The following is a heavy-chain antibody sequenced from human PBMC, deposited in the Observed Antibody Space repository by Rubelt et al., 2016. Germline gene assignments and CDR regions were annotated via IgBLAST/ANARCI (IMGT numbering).Heavy chain of an antibody. CDR2: ISDVGSNK. CDR1: GFTFSRYA. D-gene: IGHD1-26*01. Sequence: QVQLVESGGGVVQPGRSLRLSCAASGFTFSRYAIHWVRQAPGKGLEWVALISDVGSNKYYADSVKGRFTISRDNSKNTLYLQMNSLRAEDTAVYDCARDLSDSGRYHHFDYWGQGTLVTASS. V-gene: IGHV3-30*04. CDR3: ARDLSDSGRYHHFDY. J-gene: IGHJ4*02.